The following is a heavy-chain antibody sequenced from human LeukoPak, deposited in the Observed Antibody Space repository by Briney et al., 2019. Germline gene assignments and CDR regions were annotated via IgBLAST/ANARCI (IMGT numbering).Heavy chain of an antibody. V-gene: IGHV4-34*01. CDR1: GGSFSGYY. D-gene: IGHD2-2*01. Sequence: SETLSLTCAVYGGSFSGYYWSWIRQPPGKGPEWIGEINHSGSTNYNPSLKSRVTISVDTSKNQFSLKLSSVTAADTAVYYCARGGDIVVVPAAPRGYNWFDPWGQGTLVTVSS. CDR2: INHSGST. J-gene: IGHJ5*02. CDR3: ARGGDIVVVPAAPRGYNWFDP.